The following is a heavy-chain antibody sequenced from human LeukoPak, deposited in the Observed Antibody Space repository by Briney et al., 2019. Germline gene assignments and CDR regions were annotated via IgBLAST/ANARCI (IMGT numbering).Heavy chain of an antibody. CDR2: INHSGSA. J-gene: IGHJ4*02. Sequence: SETLSLTCAVSGGSFSGYYWTWVRQPPGKGLEWIGEINHSGSANYNPSLKSRVTISLDTSKNQFSLKLSSVTAADTAVYYCARGQGTVTTHWGQGTLVTVSS. CDR1: GGSFSGYY. V-gene: IGHV4-34*01. D-gene: IGHD4-17*01. CDR3: ARGQGTVTTH.